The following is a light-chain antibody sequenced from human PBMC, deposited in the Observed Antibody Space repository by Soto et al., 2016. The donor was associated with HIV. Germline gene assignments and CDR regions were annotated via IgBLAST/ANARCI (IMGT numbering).Light chain of an antibody. CDR2: AAS. CDR3: QQSYTLPPLSP. J-gene: IGKJ3*01. CDR1: QSISSY. Sequence: DIQMTQSPSSLSASVGDRVTITCRASQSISSYLNWYQQKPGKAPKLLIYAASSLQSGVPSRFSGSGSGTDFTLTISSLQPEDFATYYCQQSYTLPPLSPFGPGTKWISN. V-gene: IGKV1-39*01.